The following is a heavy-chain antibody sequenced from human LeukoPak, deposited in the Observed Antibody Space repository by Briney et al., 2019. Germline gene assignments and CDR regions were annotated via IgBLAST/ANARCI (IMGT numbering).Heavy chain of an antibody. Sequence: PGGSLRLSCAASGFTFSSYAMGWVRQAPGKGLEWVANINQDGSDKYYVDSVKGRFTISRVNAKNSLYLQMNSLRAEDTAVYYCARVSCSGGRCYSAFDSWGQGTLVTVSS. J-gene: IGHJ4*02. CDR3: ARVSCSGGRCYSAFDS. CDR2: INQDGSDK. CDR1: GFTFSSYA. V-gene: IGHV3-7*04. D-gene: IGHD2-15*01.